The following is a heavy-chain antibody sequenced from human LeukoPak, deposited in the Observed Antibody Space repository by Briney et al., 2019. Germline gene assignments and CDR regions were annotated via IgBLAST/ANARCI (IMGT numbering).Heavy chain of an antibody. J-gene: IGHJ4*02. CDR1: GFTFTNAW. CDR2: IKSKGDGETT. V-gene: IGHV3-15*01. CDR3: TTDLGLTMIRGVIAS. D-gene: IGHD3-10*01. Sequence: GGSLRLSCAASGFTFTNAWMSWVRQAPGKGLAWVGRIKSKGDGETTDYAAPVKGRFTMSRDDSKATLYLQMNYLEAEDTAVYYCTTDLGLTMIRGVIASWGQGALVTVSS.